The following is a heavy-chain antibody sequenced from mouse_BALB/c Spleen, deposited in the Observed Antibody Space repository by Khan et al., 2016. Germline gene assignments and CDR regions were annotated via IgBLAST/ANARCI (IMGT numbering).Heavy chain of an antibody. CDR3: ASDGPNYAMDY. D-gene: IGHD2-3*01. J-gene: IGHJ4*01. CDR1: GYSITSDYA. CDR2: IIYSGST. V-gene: IGHV3-2*02. Sequence: EVQLQESGPGLMKPSQSLSLTCTVTGYSITSDYAWNWIRQFPGNKLEWMGYIIYSGSTTYTPSLKSRISITRDTSKNQFFLQLNSVTIEDTATYYCASDGPNYAMDYWGQGTSVTASS.